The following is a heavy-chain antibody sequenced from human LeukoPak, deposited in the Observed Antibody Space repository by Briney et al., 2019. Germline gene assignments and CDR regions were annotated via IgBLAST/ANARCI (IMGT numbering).Heavy chain of an antibody. Sequence: SETLSLTCTVSGGSLSGFYWSWIRQPPGKGLEWIGYVYYSGSTTYNPSLKSRVTISVDTSRNQFSLILGSVTAADTAVYYCAREDLRYWGQGTLVTVSS. CDR3: AREDLRY. J-gene: IGHJ4*02. CDR1: GGSLSGFY. V-gene: IGHV4-59*01. CDR2: VYYSGST. D-gene: IGHD1-14*01.